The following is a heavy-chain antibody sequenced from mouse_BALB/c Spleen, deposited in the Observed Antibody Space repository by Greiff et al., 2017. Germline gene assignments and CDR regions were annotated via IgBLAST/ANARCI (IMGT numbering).Heavy chain of an antibody. D-gene: IGHD2-10*02. V-gene: IGHV1-82*01. Sequence: VKLQESGPELVKPGASVKISCKASGYAFSSSWMNWVKQRPGQGLEWIGRIYPGDGDTNYNGKFKGKATLTADKSSSTAYMQLSSLTSVDSAVYFCGYGNYYAMDYWGQGTSVTVSS. CDR1: GYAFSSSW. J-gene: IGHJ4*01. CDR3: GYGNYYAMDY. CDR2: IYPGDGDT.